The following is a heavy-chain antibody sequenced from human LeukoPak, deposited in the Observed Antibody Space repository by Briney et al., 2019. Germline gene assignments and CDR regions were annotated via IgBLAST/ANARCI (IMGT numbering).Heavy chain of an antibody. D-gene: IGHD2-2*01. CDR2: INPNSGNT. V-gene: IGHV1-8*03. CDR3: ARVTVVVPPTQIWFDP. Sequence: ASVKVSCKAFVHTFTSYFINCVRQATGQGLEWMGWINPNSGNTGYAQKFQGRVTITRNTSISTAYMELSSLRSEDTAVYYYARVTVVVPPTQIWFDPWGQGTLVTVSS. CDR1: VHTFTSYF. J-gene: IGHJ5*02.